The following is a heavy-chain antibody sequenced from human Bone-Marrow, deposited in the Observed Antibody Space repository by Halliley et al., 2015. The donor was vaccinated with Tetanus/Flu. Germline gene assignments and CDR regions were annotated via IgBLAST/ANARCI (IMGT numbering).Heavy chain of an antibody. J-gene: IGHJ4*02. CDR2: IYPLDSDT. CDR3: ARSHSSSWSGFDY. CDR1: GYMFSNYW. D-gene: IGHD6-13*01. V-gene: IGHV5-51*01. Sequence: QLVQSGAEMKKPGESLKISCKASGYMFSNYWIGWVRQMPGKGLEWMGIIYPLDSDTRYSPSFQGQVTISADKSISTAYLQWSSLKASDTAMYYCARSHSSSWSGFDYWGQGTLVTVSS.